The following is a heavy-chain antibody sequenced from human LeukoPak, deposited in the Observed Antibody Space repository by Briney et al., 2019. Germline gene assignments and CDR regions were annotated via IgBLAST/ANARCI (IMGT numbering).Heavy chain of an antibody. CDR2: MNPNSGNT. J-gene: IGHJ4*02. V-gene: IGHV1-8*01. Sequence: RASVKVSCTASGYTFTSYDINWVRQATGQGLEWMGWMNPNSGNTGYAQKFQGRVTMTRNTSMSTAYMELSSLRSEDTAVYYCARSSKYSSSSGDFDYWGQGTLVTVSS. D-gene: IGHD6-6*01. CDR3: ARSSKYSSSSGDFDY. CDR1: GYTFTSYD.